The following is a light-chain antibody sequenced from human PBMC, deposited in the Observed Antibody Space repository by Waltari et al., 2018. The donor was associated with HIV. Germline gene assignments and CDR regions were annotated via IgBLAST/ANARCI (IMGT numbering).Light chain of an antibody. J-gene: IGLJ3*02. CDR1: RSNIGTNT. CDR2: NDN. V-gene: IGLV1-44*01. CDR3: AAWDDRLDGQGV. Sequence: QSVLTQPPSASGTPGQRVTISCSGTRSNIGTNTVNWYQIIPGTAPKLFIYNDNQRPSGVPGGFSGSRSGTSASLAISGLQSEDEADYYCAAWDDRLDGQGVFGGGTTLTVL.